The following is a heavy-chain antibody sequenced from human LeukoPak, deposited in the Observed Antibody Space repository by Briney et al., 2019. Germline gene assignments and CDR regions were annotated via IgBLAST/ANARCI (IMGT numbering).Heavy chain of an antibody. J-gene: IGHJ6*04. CDR1: GFTFSSYG. Sequence: GGSLRLSCAASGFTFSSYGMHWVRQAPGKGLEWVAVIWYDGSNKYYADSVKGRFTISRDNSKNTLYLQMNSLRAEDTAVYYCAGDRASSSPNLAVHYYYGMDVWGKGTTVTVSS. V-gene: IGHV3-33*01. CDR3: AGDRASSSPNLAVHYYYGMDV. D-gene: IGHD6-13*01. CDR2: IWYDGSNK.